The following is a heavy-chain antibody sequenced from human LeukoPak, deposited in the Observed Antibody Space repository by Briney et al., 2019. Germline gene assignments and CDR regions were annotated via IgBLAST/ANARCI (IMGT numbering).Heavy chain of an antibody. J-gene: IGHJ4*02. CDR1: GGSISSGAYY. CDR2: IYYSGST. V-gene: IGHV4-31*03. CDR3: AREDDYGDYLDY. D-gene: IGHD4-17*01. Sequence: SQTLSLTCTVSGGSISSGAYYWTWIRQHPGKGLEWIGYIYYSGSTYYNPSLKSRVTISVDTSKNQFSLNLSSVIAADMAVYYCAREDDYGDYLDYWGQGTLVTVSS.